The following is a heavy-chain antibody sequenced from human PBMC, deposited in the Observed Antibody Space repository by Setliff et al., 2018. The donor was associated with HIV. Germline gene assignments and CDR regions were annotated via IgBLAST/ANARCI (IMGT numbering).Heavy chain of an antibody. V-gene: IGHV4-59*02. CDR2: TSDSGTP. Sequence: SETLSLTCTIHGGSVSGHYWSWIRQPPGKGLEWVGSTSDSGTPNYNPSLKSRVTITLDTSKNQFSLKLSSVTAADTAVFYCARAGRRTGHSYTWFDPWGQGTLVTVSS. J-gene: IGHJ5*02. CDR3: ARAGRRTGHSYTWFDP. CDR1: GGSVSGHY. D-gene: IGHD3-16*01.